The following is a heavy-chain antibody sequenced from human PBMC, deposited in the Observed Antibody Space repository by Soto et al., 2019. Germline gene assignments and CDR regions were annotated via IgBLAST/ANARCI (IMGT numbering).Heavy chain of an antibody. Sequence: GESLKISCKGSGYSFTSYWIGWVRQMPGKGLEWMGIIYLGDSDTRYSPSFQGQVTISADKSISTAYLQWSSLKASDTAMYYCARHGGWHCSGGSCYFGSYYYYYMDVWGKGTTVTVSS. CDR2: IYLGDSDT. CDR3: ARHGGWHCSGGSCYFGSYYYYYMDV. V-gene: IGHV5-51*01. D-gene: IGHD2-15*01. CDR1: GYSFTSYW. J-gene: IGHJ6*03.